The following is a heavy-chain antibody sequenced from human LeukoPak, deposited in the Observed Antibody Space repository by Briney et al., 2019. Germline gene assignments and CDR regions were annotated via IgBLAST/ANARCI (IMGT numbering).Heavy chain of an antibody. CDR2: ITTSGRTI. J-gene: IGHJ4*02. D-gene: IGHD2-8*01. CDR1: GFTFSSYE. V-gene: IGHV3-48*03. Sequence: GGSLRLSCAASGFTFSSYEMNWVRQAPGKGLEWVSYITTSGRTIYYADSVKGRFTISRDNAKNSLYLQMNSLRAEDTAVYYCARGEDFGTNSFDYWGQGTLVTVSS. CDR3: ARGEDFGTNSFDY.